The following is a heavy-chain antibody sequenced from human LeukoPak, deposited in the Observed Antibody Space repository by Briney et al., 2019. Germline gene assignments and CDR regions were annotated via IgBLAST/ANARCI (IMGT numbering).Heavy chain of an antibody. D-gene: IGHD1-26*01. CDR3: ARYSGSYYLFDY. V-gene: IGHV4-34*01. Sequence: PSETLSLTCAVYGGSFSGYYWSWIRQPPGKGLEWIGEINHSGSTNYNPSLKSRVTISVDTSKSQFSLKLSSVTAADTAVYYCARYSGSYYLFDYWGQGTLVTVSS. J-gene: IGHJ4*02. CDR1: GGSFSGYY. CDR2: INHSGST.